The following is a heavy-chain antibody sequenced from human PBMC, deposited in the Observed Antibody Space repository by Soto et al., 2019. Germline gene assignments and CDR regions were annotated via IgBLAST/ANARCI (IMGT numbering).Heavy chain of an antibody. D-gene: IGHD6-6*01. V-gene: IGHV1-2*02. CDR1: GFSFAGYY. J-gene: IGHJ5*02. Sequence: ASVKVSCKASGFSFAGYYIHWLRQAPGQGLEWMGWINAHSGGTEFAQKFQGRVTLTRDTSISTAYMTLSGLKSDDTAVYYCAKDLTRQLAYWLDPWGQGTQVTVSS. CDR2: INAHSGGT. CDR3: AKDLTRQLAYWLDP.